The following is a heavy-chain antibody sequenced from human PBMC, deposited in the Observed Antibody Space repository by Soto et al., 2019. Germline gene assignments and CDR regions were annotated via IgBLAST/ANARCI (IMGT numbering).Heavy chain of an antibody. V-gene: IGHV3-30-3*01. D-gene: IGHD6-6*01. CDR1: GFTFSTYT. Sequence: PGGSLRLSCAASGFTFSTYTMHWVRQAPGKGLEWVAFISYDGTNKYYADSVMGRFTISRDNSKNTLYLQLNSLRAEDTAVYYCARRRSSSSGGAFDIWGQGTMVTVSS. CDR3: ARRRSSSSGGAFDI. CDR2: ISYDGTNK. J-gene: IGHJ3*02.